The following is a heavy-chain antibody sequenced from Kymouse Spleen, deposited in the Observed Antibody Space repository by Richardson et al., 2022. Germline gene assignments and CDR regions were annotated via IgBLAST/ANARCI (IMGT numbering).Heavy chain of an antibody. Sequence: QVQLVESGGGVVQPGRSLRLSCAASGFTFSSYGMHWVRQAPGKGLEWVAVISYDGSNKYYADSVKGRFTISRDNSKNTLYLQMNSLRAEDTAVYYCAKDRRYNWNYRVYYGMDVWGQGTTVTVSS. D-gene: IGHD1-7*01. V-gene: IGHV3-30*18. J-gene: IGHJ6*02. CDR2: ISYDGSNK. CDR1: GFTFSSYG. CDR3: AKDRRYNWNYRVYYGMDV.